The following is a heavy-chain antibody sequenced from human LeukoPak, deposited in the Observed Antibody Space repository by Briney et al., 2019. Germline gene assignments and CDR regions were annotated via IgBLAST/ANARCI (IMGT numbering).Heavy chain of an antibody. J-gene: IGHJ4*02. V-gene: IGHV3-23*01. D-gene: IGHD3-16*02. CDR1: GFTFSSYA. CDR2: ISSSGGST. Sequence: GGSLRLSCAASGFTFSSYAMTWVRQAPGKGLEWVSAISSSGGSTYYADSVKGRFTISRDNAKNSLYLQMNSLRAEDTAMYYCARHRTASDYWGQGTLVTVSS. CDR3: ARHRTASDY.